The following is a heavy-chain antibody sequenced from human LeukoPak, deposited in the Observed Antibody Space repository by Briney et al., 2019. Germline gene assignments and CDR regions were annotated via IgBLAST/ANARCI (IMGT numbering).Heavy chain of an antibody. CDR3: ARGPDYDILADYFDY. V-gene: IGHV3-21*01. CDR2: ISSGSSAI. D-gene: IGHD3-9*01. J-gene: IGHJ4*02. Sequence: PGGSLRLSCEASGFTFTTYSMTWVRQAPGKGLEWVSIISSGSSAIFSADALKGRFTISRDDAKNLLYLDMNSLRAEDTAVYYCARGPDYDILADYFDYWGQGTLVTVSS. CDR1: GFTFTTYS.